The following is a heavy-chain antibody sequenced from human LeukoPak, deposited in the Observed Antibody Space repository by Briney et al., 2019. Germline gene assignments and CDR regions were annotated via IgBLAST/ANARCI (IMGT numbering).Heavy chain of an antibody. J-gene: IGHJ4*02. CDR1: VFTFSAYD. CDR3: ARAVAAADSY. V-gene: IGHV3-7*04. Sequence: GGFLRLSCPAAVFTFSAYDMSWIRQAPGKGLEWVANINQDGSKKYYVDSVKGRFTISRDNVKNSVYLQMNSLRAEDTAVYSCARAVAAADSYWGRGTLVTVSS. CDR2: INQDGSKK. D-gene: IGHD6-13*01.